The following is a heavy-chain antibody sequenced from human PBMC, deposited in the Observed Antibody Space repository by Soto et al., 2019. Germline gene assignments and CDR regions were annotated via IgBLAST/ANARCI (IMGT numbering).Heavy chain of an antibody. Sequence: SETLSLTCTVSGGSISRYYWSWIRQPPGKGLEWIGYIYYSGSTNYNPSLKSRVTISVDTSKNQFSLKLSSVAAADTAVYYCASSNIAAAGFYYYGMDVWGRGTTVTVSS. D-gene: IGHD6-13*01. CDR2: IYYSGST. CDR1: GGSISRYY. J-gene: IGHJ6*02. CDR3: ASSNIAAAGFYYYGMDV. V-gene: IGHV4-59*01.